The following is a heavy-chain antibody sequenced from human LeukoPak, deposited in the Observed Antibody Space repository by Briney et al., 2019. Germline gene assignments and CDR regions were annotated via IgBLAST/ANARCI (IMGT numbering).Heavy chain of an antibody. CDR2: INTNTGNP. CDR1: GYTFTSYA. CDR3: ARDRNTITIFGVVYDTFDI. V-gene: IGHV7-4-1*02. J-gene: IGHJ3*02. Sequence: ASVKVSCKASGYTFTSYAMNWVRQAPGQGLEWMGWINTNTGNPTYAQGFTGRFVFSLDTSVSTAYLQISSLKAEDTAVYYCARDRNTITIFGVVYDTFDIWGQGTMVTVSS. D-gene: IGHD3-3*01.